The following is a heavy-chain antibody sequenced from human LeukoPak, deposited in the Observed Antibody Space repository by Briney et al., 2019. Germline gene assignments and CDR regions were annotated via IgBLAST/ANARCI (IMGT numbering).Heavy chain of an antibody. CDR2: ISSSGSNR. J-gene: IGHJ4*02. V-gene: IGHV3-11*01. Sequence: GGSLRLSCAASGFTFSDYYMSWIRQAPGKGLEWVSYISSSGSNRDYAGSVKGRFTISRDNAKNSLYLQMNNLRAEDTAVYYCATDRIYCSGGSCYAYFDYWGQGTLVTVSS. CDR3: ATDRIYCSGGSCYAYFDY. D-gene: IGHD2-15*01. CDR1: GFTFSDYY.